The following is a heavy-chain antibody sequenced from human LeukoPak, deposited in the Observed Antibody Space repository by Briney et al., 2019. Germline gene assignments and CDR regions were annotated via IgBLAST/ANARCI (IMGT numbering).Heavy chain of an antibody. V-gene: IGHV3-23*01. J-gene: IGHJ6*03. Sequence: TGGSLRLSCAASGFTFSSYAMSWVRQAPGKGLEWVSAISGSGGSTYYADSVKGRFTISRDNSKNTLYLQMNSLRAEDTAVYYCANGKVQGAVSYYYYMDVWGKGTTVTVSS. CDR3: ANGKVQGAVSYYYYMDV. D-gene: IGHD1-14*01. CDR2: ISGSGGST. CDR1: GFTFSSYA.